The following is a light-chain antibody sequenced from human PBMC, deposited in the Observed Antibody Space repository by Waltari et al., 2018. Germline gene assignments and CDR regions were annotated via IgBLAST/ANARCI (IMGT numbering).Light chain of an antibody. J-gene: IGLJ3*02. CDR1: SSNIGTNT. Sequence: HSVLTQPPAPSAAPGQSVSRSCSGSSSNIGTNTVTWYQQLPGTAPKVLVFANYHRPSGVPDRFSASKSGTSASLVISGLQSEDEADYFCATWDDSLIGRVFGGGTKLTVL. CDR2: ANY. V-gene: IGLV1-44*01. CDR3: ATWDDSLIGRV.